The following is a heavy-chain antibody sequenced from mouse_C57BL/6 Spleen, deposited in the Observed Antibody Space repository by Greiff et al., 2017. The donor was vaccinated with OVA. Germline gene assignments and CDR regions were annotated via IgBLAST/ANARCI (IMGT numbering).Heavy chain of an antibody. Sequence: EVHLVESGGDLVKPGGSLKLSCAASGFTFSSYGMSWVRQTPDKRLEWVATISSGGSYTYYPDSVKGRFTITRDNAKNTLYLQMSSLKSEDTAMYYCARFITTVVATEEGYAMDYWGQGTSVTVSS. CDR2: ISSGGSYT. V-gene: IGHV5-6*01. CDR1: GFTFSSYG. CDR3: ARFITTVVATEEGYAMDY. D-gene: IGHD1-1*01. J-gene: IGHJ4*01.